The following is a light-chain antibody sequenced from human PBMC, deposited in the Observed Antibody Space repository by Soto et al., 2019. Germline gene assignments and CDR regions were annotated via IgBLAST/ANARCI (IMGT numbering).Light chain of an antibody. CDR2: KAS. V-gene: IGKV1-5*03. Sequence: DLQMTQSPSTLSGSVGDRVTITCRASQTISSWLAWYQQKPGKAPKLLIYKASTLKSGVPSRFSSSGSGTEFTLTISSLQPDDFATYYCQQYNSYSWTFGQGTKVDIK. CDR1: QTISSW. J-gene: IGKJ1*01. CDR3: QQYNSYSWT.